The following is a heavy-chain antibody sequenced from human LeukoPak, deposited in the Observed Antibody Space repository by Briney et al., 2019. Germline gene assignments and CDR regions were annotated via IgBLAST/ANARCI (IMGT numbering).Heavy chain of an antibody. Sequence: GGSLRLSCAASGFTFNSYDMHWVRQAPGQGLEWVGVIYADGGSKNYADTVRGRFTISRDNSTNTLYMQMNSRRAEDTAVYYCARDEWLPGIAAAGSRCSVNYYYGMDVCGQGTTVTVSS. D-gene: IGHD6-13*01. CDR1: GFTFNSYD. V-gene: IGHV3-30*04. CDR3: ARDEWLPGIAAAGSRCSVNYYYGMDV. CDR2: IYADGGSK. J-gene: IGHJ6*02.